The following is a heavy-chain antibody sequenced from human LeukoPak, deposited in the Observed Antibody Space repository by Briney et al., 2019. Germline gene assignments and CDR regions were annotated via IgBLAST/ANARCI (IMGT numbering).Heavy chain of an antibody. CDR2: IIPILGIA. V-gene: IGHV1-69*04. CDR1: GGTFSSYT. D-gene: IGHD3-22*01. CDR3: ARDTQAYYDSSGYPVL. J-gene: IGHJ4*02. Sequence: ASVKVACKASGGTFSSYTISWVRQAPGQGLEWMGRIIPILGIANYAQKFEGRVTITADQSTSTAYMELSSLRSEDTAVYSCARDTQAYYDSSGYPVLWGQGTLVTVSS.